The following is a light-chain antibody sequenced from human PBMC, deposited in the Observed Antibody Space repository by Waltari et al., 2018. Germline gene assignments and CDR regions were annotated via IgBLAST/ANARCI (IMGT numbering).Light chain of an antibody. CDR2: WAS. CDR1: QSVLYSSDNKNY. V-gene: IGKV4-1*01. CDR3: QQYYTPLT. Sequence: DIVMTQSPYSLALSLGERATIDSKSSQSVLYSSDNKNYLAWYQQKPGQPPKLLISWASIRESGVPDRFSGSGSGTDFTLTISSLQAEDVAVYYCQQYYTPLTFGGGTKVEIK. J-gene: IGKJ4*01.